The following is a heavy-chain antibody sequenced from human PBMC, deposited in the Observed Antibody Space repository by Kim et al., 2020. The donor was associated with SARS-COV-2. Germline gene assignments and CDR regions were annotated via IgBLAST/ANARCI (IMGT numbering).Heavy chain of an antibody. J-gene: IGHJ6*02. CDR2: ISSSGSTI. CDR3: ARDIVVVPAATSYYYYGMDV. Sequence: GGSLRLSCAASGFTFSDYYMSWIRQAPGKGLEWVSYISSSGSTIYYADSVKGRFTISRDNAKNSLYLQMNSLRAEDTAVYYCARDIVVVPAATSYYYYGMDVWGQETTVTVSS. V-gene: IGHV3-11*04. D-gene: IGHD2-2*01. CDR1: GFTFSDYY.